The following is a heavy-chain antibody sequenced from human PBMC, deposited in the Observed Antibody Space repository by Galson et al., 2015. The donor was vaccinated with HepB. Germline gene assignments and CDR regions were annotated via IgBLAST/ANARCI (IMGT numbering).Heavy chain of an antibody. D-gene: IGHD2-21*01. Sequence: SLRLSCAASGFTFSSYAMHWVRQAPGKGLEWVAVISYDGSNKYYADSVKGRFTISRDNSKNTLYLQMNSLRAEDTAVYYCARENIVVVSRYEGSFDYWGQGTLVAVSS. CDR3: ARENIVVVSRYEGSFDY. CDR2: ISYDGSNK. V-gene: IGHV3-30-3*01. J-gene: IGHJ4*02. CDR1: GFTFSSYA.